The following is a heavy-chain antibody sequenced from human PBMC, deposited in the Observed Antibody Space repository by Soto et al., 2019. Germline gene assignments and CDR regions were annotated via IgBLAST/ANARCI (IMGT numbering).Heavy chain of an antibody. CDR2: IHGSATT. D-gene: IGHD6-19*01. CDR1: GGSITNYY. CDR3: VRVGAVATNGGYFDY. Sequence: VQLQESGPGLVNPSETLSLTYNVSGGSITNYYWTWIRQPVGKGLEWIGRIHGSATTAYSPSLRGRLIMSPDKSKNQLSMKVTSVIAADTAIYHCVRVGAVATNGGYFDYWGQGALVTVSA. J-gene: IGHJ4*02. V-gene: IGHV4-4*07.